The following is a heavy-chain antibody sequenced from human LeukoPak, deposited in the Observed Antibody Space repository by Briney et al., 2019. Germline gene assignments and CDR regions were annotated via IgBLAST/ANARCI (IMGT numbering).Heavy chain of an antibody. CDR2: ITYSGEGT. J-gene: IGHJ6*02. CDR1: GSSVTNNY. V-gene: IGHV3-23*01. CDR3: ARDLHYYVAMDV. Sequence: GRSLRLSCPVSGSSVTNNYMSWVRHAPGKGLEWVSSITYSGEGTDYAGSVRGRFTIVRDNSKSTLFLQMNCLRVEDTAVYYCARDLHYYVAMDVWGQGTTVTVSS. D-gene: IGHD3-10*02.